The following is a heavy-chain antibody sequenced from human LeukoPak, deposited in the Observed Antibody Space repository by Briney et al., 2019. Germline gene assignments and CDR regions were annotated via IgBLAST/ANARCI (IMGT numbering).Heavy chain of an antibody. D-gene: IGHD2-15*01. Sequence: ASVKVSCKASGYTFTSYGISWVRQAPGQGLEWMGWICAYNGNTNYAQKLQGRVTMTTDTSTSTAYMELRSLRSDDTAVYYCARAPYCSGGSCYSGFDYWGQGTLVTVSS. V-gene: IGHV1-18*01. CDR3: ARAPYCSGGSCYSGFDY. CDR1: GYTFTSYG. CDR2: ICAYNGNT. J-gene: IGHJ4*02.